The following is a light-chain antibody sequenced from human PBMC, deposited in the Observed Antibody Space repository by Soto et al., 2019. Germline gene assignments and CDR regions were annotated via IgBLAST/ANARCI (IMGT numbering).Light chain of an antibody. CDR1: RIGSKS. J-gene: IGLJ2*01. CDR3: QVWDSRDDHRV. V-gene: IGLV3-21*02. Sequence: SYELTQPPSVSVAPGQTVRITCGGNRIGSKSVHWFQQKPGQAPVLVVHDDSDRPSGIPERFSGSNSGGTATLTISRVEAGDEADYYCQVWDSRDDHRVFGGGTKLTVL. CDR2: DDS.